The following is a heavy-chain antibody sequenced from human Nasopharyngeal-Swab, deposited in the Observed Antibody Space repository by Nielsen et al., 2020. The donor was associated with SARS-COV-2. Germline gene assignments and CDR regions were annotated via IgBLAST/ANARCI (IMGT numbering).Heavy chain of an antibody. CDR1: GGSFSGYY. Sequence: SETLSLTCAVYGGSFSGYYWSWIRQPPGKGLEWIGEINHSGSTNYNPSLKSRVTISVDTSKNQFSLKLSSVTAADTAVYYCARQARTYYYDNSGYYFDYWGQGTLDTVSS. D-gene: IGHD3-22*01. V-gene: IGHV4-34*01. CDR2: INHSGST. CDR3: ARQARTYYYDNSGYYFDY. J-gene: IGHJ4*02.